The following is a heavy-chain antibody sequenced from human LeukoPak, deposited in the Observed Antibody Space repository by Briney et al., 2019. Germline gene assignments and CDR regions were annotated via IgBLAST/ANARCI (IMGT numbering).Heavy chain of an antibody. CDR2: MRHDGTNK. V-gene: IGHV3-30*02. CDR3: AKEKVAYYSSAWAGLFDT. CDR1: GFAFNDYG. D-gene: IGHD6-19*01. Sequence: GGSLRLSCAGSGFAFNDYGMSWVSQAPGKGLKWVAFMRHDGTNKFYADSVKGRFTISRDNSRNTLFLQMDSLSIEDTAVYFCAKEKVAYYSSAWAGLFDTWGQGALVTVSS. J-gene: IGHJ5*02.